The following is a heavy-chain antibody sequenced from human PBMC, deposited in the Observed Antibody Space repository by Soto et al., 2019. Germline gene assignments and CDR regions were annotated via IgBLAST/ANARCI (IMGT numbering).Heavy chain of an antibody. V-gene: IGHV3-74*01. CDR1: GFTFSSYW. Sequence: GGSLRRSWAACGFTFSSYWMHWVRQAPGKGLVWVSRINPDGSATNYADSVKGRFTISRDNAKNTLYLQMNSLRAQDTAVFYCGRGGSDSPMAPGYWGQGTLVTVSS. D-gene: IGHD5-18*01. CDR2: INPDGSAT. J-gene: IGHJ4*02. CDR3: GRGGSDSPMAPGY.